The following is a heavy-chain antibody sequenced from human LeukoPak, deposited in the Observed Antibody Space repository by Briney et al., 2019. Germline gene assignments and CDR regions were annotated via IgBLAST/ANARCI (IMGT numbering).Heavy chain of an antibody. CDR1: GGTFSSYV. Sequence: ASVKVSCKASGGTFSSYVINWVRQAPGQGLEWMGGIIPIFGTGNYAQRFQGRVTITADTSMSTAYMELSRLTSDDTAVYYCARAGGRSWFDPWGQGTLVTVSS. J-gene: IGHJ5*02. CDR2: IIPIFGTG. V-gene: IGHV1-69*06. CDR3: ARAGGRSWFDP.